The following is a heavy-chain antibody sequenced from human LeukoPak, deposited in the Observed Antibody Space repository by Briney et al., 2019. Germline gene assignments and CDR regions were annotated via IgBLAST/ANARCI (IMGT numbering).Heavy chain of an antibody. CDR3: AGHYAYSAQIYYFDY. J-gene: IGHJ4*02. V-gene: IGHV4-59*08. Sequence: SETLSLTCAVSGGSISSYYWSWIRQPPGKGLEWIGYIYYSGSTNYNPSLKSRVTISVDTSKNQFSLKLSSVTAAHTAAYYGAGHYAYSAQIYYFDYWGQGTLVTVSS. CDR2: IYYSGST. CDR1: GGSISSYY. D-gene: IGHD2-21*01.